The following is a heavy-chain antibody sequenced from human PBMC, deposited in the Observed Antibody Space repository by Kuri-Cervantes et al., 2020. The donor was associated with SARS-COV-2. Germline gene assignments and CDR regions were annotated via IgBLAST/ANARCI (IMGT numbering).Heavy chain of an antibody. J-gene: IGHJ3*02. CDR2: IYHSGST. V-gene: IGHV4-38-2*02. CDR3: ARGQGIAVAGIIRPEGGDDAFDI. CDR1: GYSISSGYY. D-gene: IGHD6-19*01. Sequence: GSLRLSCTVSGYSISSGYYWGWIRQPPGKGLEWIGNIYHSGSTYYNPSLKSRVTISVDTSKNQFSLKLSSVTAADTAVYYCARGQGIAVAGIIRPEGGDDAFDIWGQGTMVTVSS.